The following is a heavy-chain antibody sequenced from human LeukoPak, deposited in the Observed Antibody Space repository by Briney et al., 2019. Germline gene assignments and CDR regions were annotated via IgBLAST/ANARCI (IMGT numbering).Heavy chain of an antibody. D-gene: IGHD3-16*01. CDR3: ARDRPYVYVWGSDGLDF. V-gene: IGHV3-21*06. CDR2: ISSSSYYI. Sequence: VGSLRLSCVVSGVSLSNCNMNWVRQAPGRGLGWVSYISSSSYYIYYTDSAKGRFTISRDNAKNSLYLDMSGLRAEDTAVYYCARDRPYVYVWGSDGLDFWGHGTAVTVSS. CDR1: GVSLSNCN. J-gene: IGHJ3*01.